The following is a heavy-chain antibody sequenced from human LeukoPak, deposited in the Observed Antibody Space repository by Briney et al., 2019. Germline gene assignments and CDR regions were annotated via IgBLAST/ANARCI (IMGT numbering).Heavy chain of an antibody. CDR3: ARGPHYGSGSDFFDY. J-gene: IGHJ4*02. CDR1: GGSISSSSYY. D-gene: IGHD3-10*01. CDR2: INHGGNKI. Sequence: ETLSLTCTVSGGSISSSSYYWGWIRQAPGKGLEWVASINHGGNKIYYLDSVKGRFTISSDSATNSLHLQMNSLRVEDTAVYYCARGPHYGSGSDFFDYWGQGTLVTVSS. V-gene: IGHV3-7*01.